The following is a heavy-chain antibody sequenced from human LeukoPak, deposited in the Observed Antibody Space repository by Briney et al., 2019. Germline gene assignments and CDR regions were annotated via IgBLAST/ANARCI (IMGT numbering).Heavy chain of an antibody. Sequence: PSEALSLTCTVSGDSISSSSYYWGWIRQPPGKGLEWIGGIYYSGSTYYNPSLKSRVTISVDTSKNQFSLKLSSVTAADTAVYYCARVDVDTAMGSIDYWGQGTLVTVSS. J-gene: IGHJ4*02. CDR1: GDSISSSSYY. D-gene: IGHD5-18*01. CDR3: ARVDVDTAMGSIDY. CDR2: IYYSGST. V-gene: IGHV4-39*01.